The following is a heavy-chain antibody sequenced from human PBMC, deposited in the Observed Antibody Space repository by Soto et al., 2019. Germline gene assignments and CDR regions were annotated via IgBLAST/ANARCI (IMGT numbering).Heavy chain of an antibody. CDR1: GYTFTNYG. V-gene: IGHV1-18*01. J-gene: IGHJ4*01. D-gene: IGHD2-15*01. CDR2: INTYNGNT. Sequence: QVQLVQSGAEVKKPGASVKVSCKASGYTFTNYGVSWVRQAPGQGLEWMGWINTYNGNTNYAQRLQGRVTMTTDTSTSTAYMELRSLRSDDTAVYYCAKVQEKWSKFFDYWGHGTLVTVSS. CDR3: AKVQEKWSKFFDY.